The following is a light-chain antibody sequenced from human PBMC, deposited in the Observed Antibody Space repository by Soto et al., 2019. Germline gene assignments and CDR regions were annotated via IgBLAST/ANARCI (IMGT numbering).Light chain of an antibody. V-gene: IGLV1-40*01. CDR2: ANS. CDR3: QSYDRSLSGWV. J-gene: IGLJ3*02. Sequence: QSVLTQPPSVSGAPGQRVTISCTGSSSNFGAGYDVHWYQQLPGTAPKLLIYANSNRPSGVPDRFSGSKSGTSTSLAITGLQAEDEADYYCQSYDRSLSGWVFGGGTKLTVL. CDR1: SSNFGAGYD.